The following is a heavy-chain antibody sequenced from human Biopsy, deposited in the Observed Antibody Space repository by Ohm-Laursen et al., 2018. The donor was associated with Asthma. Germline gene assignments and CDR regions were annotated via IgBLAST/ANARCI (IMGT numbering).Heavy chain of an antibody. CDR2: ISPNSGAT. V-gene: IGHV1-2*06. D-gene: IGHD2-21*01. CDR3: ARAGGSCWSGGGDCYPMFAL. J-gene: IGHJ4*02. CDR1: GDSFSNYA. Sequence: ASVKVSCKASGDSFSNYAISWVREAPVQGLEWMGRISPNSGATGFAQKFQGRVTLTRETSISTAYMELSGLRSDDTAVYFSARAGGSCWSGGGDCYPMFALWGQGSLVTVSS.